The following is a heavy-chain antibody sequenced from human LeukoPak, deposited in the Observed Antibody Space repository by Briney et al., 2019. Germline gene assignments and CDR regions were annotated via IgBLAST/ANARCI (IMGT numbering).Heavy chain of an antibody. D-gene: IGHD3-10*01. V-gene: IGHV6-1*01. J-gene: IGHJ4*02. Sequence: TLSLTCAISGDSVSSNSAAWNWIRQSPSRGLEWLGRTYYRSRWYNDYAFSVQSRITINPDTSRNQFSLQLSSVTPEDTAVYYCASGGSYSFDYWGQGILVPVSS. CDR2: TYYRSRWYN. CDR3: ASGGSYSFDY. CDR1: GDSVSSNSAA.